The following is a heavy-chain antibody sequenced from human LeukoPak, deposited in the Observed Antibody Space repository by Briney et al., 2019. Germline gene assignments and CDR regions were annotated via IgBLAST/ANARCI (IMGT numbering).Heavy chain of an antibody. J-gene: IGHJ5*02. Sequence: ASVKVSCKASGGTSSSYAISWVRQAPGQGLEWMEGIIPIFGTANYAQKFQGRVTITADESTSTAYMELSSLRSEDTAVYYCARGRFLEWLLLNWFDPWGQGTLVAVSS. CDR1: GGTSSSYA. CDR2: IIPIFGTA. D-gene: IGHD3-3*01. V-gene: IGHV1-69*13. CDR3: ARGRFLEWLLLNWFDP.